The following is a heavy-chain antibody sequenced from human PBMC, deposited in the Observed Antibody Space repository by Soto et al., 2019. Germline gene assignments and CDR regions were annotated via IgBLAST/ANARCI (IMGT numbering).Heavy chain of an antibody. D-gene: IGHD3-3*01. J-gene: IGHJ5*02. V-gene: IGHV4-34*02. CDR1: GGSVNGYY. Sequence: QVHLQQWGAGLLKPSETLSLTCAVYGGSVNGYYWNWIRQSPGKGLEWIGEINHTGGTHYNPSLKSRVTMSVDMSKNQFSLRLSSVTAADTAIYYCATRITVFALLIPPFDPWGQGTQVTVSS. CDR3: ATRITVFALLIPPFDP. CDR2: INHTGGT.